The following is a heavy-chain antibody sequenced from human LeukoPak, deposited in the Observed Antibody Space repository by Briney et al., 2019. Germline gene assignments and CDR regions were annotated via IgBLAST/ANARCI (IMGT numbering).Heavy chain of an antibody. CDR2: IYYGGSTS. CDR1: GGSISSSSYY. D-gene: IGHD3-22*01. J-gene: IGHJ3*02. CDR3: ARERFSYYYDRHDAFDI. Sequence: SETLSLTCTVSGGSISSSSYYWGWIRQPPGKGLEWIGSIYYGGSTSYYNPSLKSRVTISVGTSKNQFSLTLNSVTAADTAVYYCARERFSYYYDRHDAFDIWGQGTMVTVSS. V-gene: IGHV4-39*07.